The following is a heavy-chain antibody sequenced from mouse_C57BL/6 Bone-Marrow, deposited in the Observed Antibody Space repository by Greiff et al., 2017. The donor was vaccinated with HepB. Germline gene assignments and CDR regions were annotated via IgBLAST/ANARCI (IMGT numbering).Heavy chain of an antibody. J-gene: IGHJ4*01. CDR3: ARNYYGSSYGAMDY. CDR2: IYPRSGNT. Sequence: VKLQESGAELARPGASVKLSCKASGYTFTSYGISWVKQRTGQGLEWIGEIYPRSGNTYYNEKFKGKATLTADKSSSTAYMELRSLTSEDSAVYFCARNYYGSSYGAMDYWGQGTSVTVSS. V-gene: IGHV1-81*01. D-gene: IGHD1-1*01. CDR1: GYTFTSYG.